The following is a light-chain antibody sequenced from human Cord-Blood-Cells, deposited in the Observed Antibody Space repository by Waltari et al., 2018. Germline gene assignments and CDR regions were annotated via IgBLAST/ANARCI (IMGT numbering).Light chain of an antibody. CDR2: WAS. CDR3: QQYYSTPYT. Sequence: DIVITQSPDSLAVFLGERAPIDCKSSQSVLYSSNNKNYLAWYQQKPGQPPKLLIYWASTRESGVPDRFSGSGSGTDFTLTISSLQAEDVAVYYCQQYYSTPYTFGQGTKLEIK. J-gene: IGKJ2*01. V-gene: IGKV4-1*01. CDR1: QSVLYSSNNKNY.